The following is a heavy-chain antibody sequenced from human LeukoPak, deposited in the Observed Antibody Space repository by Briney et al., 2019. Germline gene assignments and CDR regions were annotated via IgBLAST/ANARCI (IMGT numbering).Heavy chain of an antibody. D-gene: IGHD3-3*01. J-gene: IGHJ6*02. CDR1: GDSVSSNTAA. CDR3: ARVVRFLEWSRRGYYYGMDV. CDR2: TYYRSKWYN. Sequence: SQTLSLTCAISGDSVSSNTAAWNWIRQSPSRGLEWLGRTYYRSKWYNEYAVSVKSRITINPDTTKNQFSLKLSSVTAADTAVYYCARVVRFLEWSRRGYYYGMDVWGQGTTVTVSS. V-gene: IGHV6-1*01.